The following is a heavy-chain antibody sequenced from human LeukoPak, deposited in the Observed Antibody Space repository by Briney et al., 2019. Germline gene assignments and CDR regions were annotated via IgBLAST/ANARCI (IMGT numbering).Heavy chain of an antibody. D-gene: IGHD3-22*01. CDR2: ISSSGNSI. V-gene: IGHV3-48*03. CDR3: ARGTPYEGDY. CDR1: GFTFSSYE. J-gene: IGHJ4*02. Sequence: PGGSLRLSCAASGFTFSSYEMNWVRQAPGKGLEWVSYISSSGNSIYYADSVKGRFTISRDNAKKSLYLQMNSLRAEDTAVYYCARGTPYEGDYWGQGTLVTVSS.